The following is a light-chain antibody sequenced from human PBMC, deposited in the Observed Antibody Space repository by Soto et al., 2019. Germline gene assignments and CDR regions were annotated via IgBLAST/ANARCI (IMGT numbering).Light chain of an antibody. CDR2: AAS. J-gene: IGKJ1*01. V-gene: IGKV1-27*01. CDR1: QAISAY. CDR3: QKYNSAPLT. Sequence: DIQMTQSPSSLSASVGDRVTIPCRASQAISAYLALYQQKAGQVPKLLIYAASTLQSGGPSRFSGSGVGTDFSLTISSLHPEDVATYYCQKYNSAPLTFGHGTKVDIK.